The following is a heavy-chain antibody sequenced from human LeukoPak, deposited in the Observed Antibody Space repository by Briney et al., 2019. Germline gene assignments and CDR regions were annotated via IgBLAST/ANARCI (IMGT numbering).Heavy chain of an antibody. CDR1: GYTFTGYY. CDR3: ASYSSGWPPYYYYYYYMDV. Sequence: GASVKVSCKASGYTFTGYYMHWVRQAPGQGLEWMGWINPNSGGTNYAQKFQGRVTMTRDTSISTAYMELSRLRSDDTAVYYCASYSSGWPPYYYYYYYMDVWGKGTTVTVSS. D-gene: IGHD6-19*01. CDR2: INPNSGGT. V-gene: IGHV1-2*02. J-gene: IGHJ6*03.